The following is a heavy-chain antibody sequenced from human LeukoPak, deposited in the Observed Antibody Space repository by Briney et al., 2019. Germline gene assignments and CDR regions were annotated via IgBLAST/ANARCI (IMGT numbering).Heavy chain of an antibody. CDR1: GGSISSFH. J-gene: IGHJ4*02. V-gene: IGHV4-59*01. CDR2: IYYSGST. CDR3: ALGYYDGSVDY. Sequence: SETLSLTCTVSGGSISSFHWNWIRQPPGKGLEWIGYIYYSGSTNYNPSLKSRVTISIDTSKNQFSLKLTSVTAADTAVYYCALGYYDGSVDYWGQGTLVTVSS. D-gene: IGHD3-22*01.